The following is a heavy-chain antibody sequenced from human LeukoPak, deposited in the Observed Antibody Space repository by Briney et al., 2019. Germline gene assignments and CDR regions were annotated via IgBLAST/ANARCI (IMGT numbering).Heavy chain of an antibody. CDR3: ARHSNNYDIWSGYKTYYFDY. Sequence: GESLKISCXGSGYSFSSYWIGWVRQMPGKGLEWMGIIYPGDSDTSYSPSFEGQVTISADESISTAYLQWSSLKASDTAMYYCARHSNNYDIWSGYKTYYFDYWGQGTLVTVSS. CDR2: IYPGDSDT. CDR1: GYSFSSYW. J-gene: IGHJ4*02. V-gene: IGHV5-51*01. D-gene: IGHD3-3*01.